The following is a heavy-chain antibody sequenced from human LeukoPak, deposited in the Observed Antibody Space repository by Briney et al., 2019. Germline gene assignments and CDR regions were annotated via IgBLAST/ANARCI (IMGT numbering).Heavy chain of an antibody. CDR3: VKGGLSRPYYYYYDMDV. Sequence: PGGSLRLSCAASGFTFGDYGMSWVRQAPGKGLEWVSGLNWVGGTTGHADSVKGRFTISRDNAKNSLYLQMNSLRAEDTALYYCVKGGLSRPYYYYYDMDVWGKGTTVTISS. CDR2: LNWVGGTT. D-gene: IGHD5-12*01. CDR1: GFTFGDYG. V-gene: IGHV3-20*04. J-gene: IGHJ6*03.